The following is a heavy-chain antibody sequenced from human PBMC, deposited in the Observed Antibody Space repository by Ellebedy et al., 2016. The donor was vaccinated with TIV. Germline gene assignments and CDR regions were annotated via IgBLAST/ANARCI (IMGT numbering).Heavy chain of an antibody. CDR2: ISPSDSHT. CDR3: ARPNMGYYYMDA. Sequence: KVSCKGFGYSFPTYWIAWVRQMPGKGLEWMGIISPSDSHTRYSPSFQGQVSISVDKSISTAYLQWSSLKASDTAIYYCARPNMGYYYMDAWGQGTTVIVSS. CDR1: GYSFPTYW. J-gene: IGHJ6*03. D-gene: IGHD2/OR15-2a*01. V-gene: IGHV5-51*01.